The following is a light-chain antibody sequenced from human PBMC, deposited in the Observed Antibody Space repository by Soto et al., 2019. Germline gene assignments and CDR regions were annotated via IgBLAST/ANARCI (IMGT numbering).Light chain of an antibody. CDR1: QGIRND. CDR3: LQDYNYPWT. Sequence: AIQMTQSPSSLSAAVGDRVTITCRASQGIRNDLGWYQQKPGKAPRLLIYAASSLQSGVPSRFSGSGSGTDFTLTISSLQPEDFATYDCLQDYNYPWTFGQGTKVEIK. V-gene: IGKV1-6*01. CDR2: AAS. J-gene: IGKJ1*01.